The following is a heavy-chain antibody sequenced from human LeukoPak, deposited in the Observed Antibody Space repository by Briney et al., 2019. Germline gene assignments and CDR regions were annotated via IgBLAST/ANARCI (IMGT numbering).Heavy chain of an antibody. CDR1: GFTFSSYA. V-gene: IGHV3-23*01. CDR2: ISGSGGST. J-gene: IGHJ4*02. D-gene: IGHD5-18*01. Sequence: GGSLRLSCAASGFTFSSYAMSWVRQAPGKGLEWVSAISGSGGSTYYADSVKGRFTISRDNSKNALYLQMNSLRAEDTAVYYCAKDIEYSYGSRFDYWGQGTLVTVSS. CDR3: AKDIEYSYGSRFDY.